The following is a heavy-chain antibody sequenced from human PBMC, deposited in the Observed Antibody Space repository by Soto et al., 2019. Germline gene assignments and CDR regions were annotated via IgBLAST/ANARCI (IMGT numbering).Heavy chain of an antibody. CDR2: LRGTGGST. CDR1: GFTFRNYV. Sequence: GSLRISCEASGFTFRNYVMSWVRQAPGKGLEWVSTLRGTGGSTTYAYSVKGRFTISRDNSKNTLYLDMNSLRADDTAGYYCASGVYIPQTLGSVDSSGERAVVTVSS. D-gene: IGHD2-8*02. V-gene: IGHV3-23*01. CDR3: ASGVYIPQTLGSVDS. J-gene: IGHJ5*01.